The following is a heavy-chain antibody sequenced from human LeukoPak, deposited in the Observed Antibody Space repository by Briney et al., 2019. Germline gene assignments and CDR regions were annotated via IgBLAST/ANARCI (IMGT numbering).Heavy chain of an antibody. CDR1: GYTFTGYY. V-gene: IGHV1-2*02. CDR3: ARDKYYYYYGMDV. Sequence: ASVKVSCKASGYTFTGYYMHWVRQAPGQGLEWMGWINPNSGGTNYAQKFQGRVTMTRDTSISTAYMELSRLRSEDTAIYYCARDKYYYYYGMDVWGQGTTVTVSS. CDR2: INPNSGGT. J-gene: IGHJ6*02.